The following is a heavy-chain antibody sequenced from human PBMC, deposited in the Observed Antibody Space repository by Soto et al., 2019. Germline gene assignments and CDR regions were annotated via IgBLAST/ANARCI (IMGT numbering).Heavy chain of an antibody. J-gene: IGHJ4*02. D-gene: IGHD3-10*01. CDR3: ARPSTMIRGVLRY. Sequence: PSETLSLTCAVSGGSISSGGYSWSWIRQPPGKGLEWIGYIYHSGSTYYNPSLKSRVTISVDKSKNQFSLKLTSVTAADTAVYYCARPSTMIRGVLRYWGQGFPVTVSS. V-gene: IGHV4-30-2*01. CDR2: IYHSGST. CDR1: GGSISSGGYS.